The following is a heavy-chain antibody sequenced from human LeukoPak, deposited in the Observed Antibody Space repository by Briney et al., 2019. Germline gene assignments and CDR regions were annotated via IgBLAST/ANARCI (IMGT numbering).Heavy chain of an antibody. CDR2: ISGSGGST. V-gene: IGHV3-23*01. J-gene: IGHJ4*02. CDR1: GFTFSNYA. D-gene: IGHD5-18*01. Sequence: GGSLRLSCAASGFTFSNYAMSWVRQAPGKRLEWVSAISGSGGSTYYADSVKGRFTISRDNSKNTVYLQMNSLRAEDTAVYYCANLQHQLRAYYFDCWGQGTLVTVSS. CDR3: ANLQHQLRAYYFDC.